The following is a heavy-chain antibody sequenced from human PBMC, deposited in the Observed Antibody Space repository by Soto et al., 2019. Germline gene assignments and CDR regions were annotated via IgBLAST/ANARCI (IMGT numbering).Heavy chain of an antibody. CDR1: GFTFSSYA. V-gene: IGHV3-23*01. D-gene: IGHD3-10*01. J-gene: IGHJ6*02. CDR2: ISGSGGST. Sequence: GGSLRLSCAASGFTFSSYAMSWVRQAPGKGLEWVSAISGSGGSTYYADSVKGRFTISRDNSKNTLYLQMNSLRAEDTAVYYCAKDGAAGLWFGENYYYYGMEVWGQGTTVTVSS. CDR3: AKDGAAGLWFGENYYYYGMEV.